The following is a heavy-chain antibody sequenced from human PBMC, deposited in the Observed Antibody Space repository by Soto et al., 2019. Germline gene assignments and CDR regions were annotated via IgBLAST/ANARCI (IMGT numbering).Heavy chain of an antibody. J-gene: IGHJ4*02. V-gene: IGHV1-2*02. CDR3: ARDRSTMIDFDY. CDR2: INPNSGGT. D-gene: IGHD3-22*01. Sequence: DSVKVSCKASGYTFTGYYMHWVRQAPGQGLEWMGWINPNSGGTNYAQKFQGRVTMTRDTSISTAYMELSRLRSDDTAVYYCARDRSTMIDFDYWGQGTLVTVYS. CDR1: GYTFTGYY.